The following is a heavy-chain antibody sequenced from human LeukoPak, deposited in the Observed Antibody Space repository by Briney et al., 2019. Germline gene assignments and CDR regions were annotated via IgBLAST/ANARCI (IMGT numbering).Heavy chain of an antibody. CDR1: GYRFTSYW. D-gene: IGHD5-24*01. J-gene: IGHJ4*02. CDR3: ARRANRDGYNYDYYDY. CDR2: IHPLDFDT. V-gene: IGHV5-51*01. Sequence: GESLKISCQASGYRFTSYWIAWVRQMPGKGLEWMGIIHPLDFDTRYSPSFQGQVTMSVDRSTNTAYLQWSSLKASDCATYYCARRANRDGYNYDYYDYWGQGTLVTVSS.